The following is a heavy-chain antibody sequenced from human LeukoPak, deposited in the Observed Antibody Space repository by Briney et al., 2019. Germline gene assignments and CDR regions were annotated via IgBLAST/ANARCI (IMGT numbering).Heavy chain of an antibody. V-gene: IGHV4-39*01. Sequence: YPSETLSLPCTVSGGSTSSSSFYWGWIRQPPGKGLECIGRISYSGRTYYNPSLQSRVTISVDTSKNQFSLRLSSVTAADTAVYYCARLRAYYYDSSGYYNFDFWGQGTLVTVSS. CDR1: GGSTSSSSFY. J-gene: IGHJ4*02. CDR3: ARLRAYYYDSSGYYNFDF. CDR2: ISYSGRT. D-gene: IGHD3-22*01.